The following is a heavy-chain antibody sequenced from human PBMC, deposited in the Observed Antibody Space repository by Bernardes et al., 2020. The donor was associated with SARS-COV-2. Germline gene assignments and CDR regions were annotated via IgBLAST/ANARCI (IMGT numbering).Heavy chain of an antibody. J-gene: IGHJ4*02. CDR1: GFTFSSYT. V-gene: IGHV3-23*01. CDR2: ITASCDST. Sequence: GGSLRLSCEVSGFTFSSYTMNWVRQAPGKGLEWVATITASCDSTYYADSVKGRFTISRDNSKDRLYLQMNSLRAEDTAVYFCAKRRVEWELLHYFDSWGQGTLVTVSS. CDR3: AKRRVEWELLHYFDS. D-gene: IGHD1-26*01.